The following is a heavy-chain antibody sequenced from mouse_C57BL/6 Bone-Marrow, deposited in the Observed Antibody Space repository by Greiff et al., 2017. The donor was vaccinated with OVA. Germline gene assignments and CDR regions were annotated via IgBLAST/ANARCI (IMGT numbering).Heavy chain of an antibody. CDR2: ISYDGSN. J-gene: IGHJ1*03. D-gene: IGHD2-5*01. CDR1: GYSITSGYY. CDR3: ARENSNYSYWYFDV. V-gene: IGHV3-6*01. Sequence: EVQVVESGPGLVKPSQSLSLTCSVTGYSITSGYYWNWIRQFPGNKLEWMGYISYDGSNNYNPSLKNRISITRDTSKNQFFLKLNSVTTEDTATYYCARENSNYSYWYFDVWGTGTTVTVSS.